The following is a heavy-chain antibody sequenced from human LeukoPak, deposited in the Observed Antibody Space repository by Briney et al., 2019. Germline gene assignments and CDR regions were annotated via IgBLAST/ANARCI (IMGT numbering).Heavy chain of an antibody. CDR3: ARRSLKGLQFDP. J-gene: IGHJ5*02. D-gene: IGHD2-15*01. Sequence: ASVKVSCKASGGTFSSYAISWVRQAPGQGLEWMGGIIPIFGTANCAQKFQGRVTITADESTSTAYMELSSLRSEDTAVYYCARRSLKGLQFDPWGQGTLVTVSS. CDR2: IIPIFGTA. CDR1: GGTFSSYA. V-gene: IGHV1-69*13.